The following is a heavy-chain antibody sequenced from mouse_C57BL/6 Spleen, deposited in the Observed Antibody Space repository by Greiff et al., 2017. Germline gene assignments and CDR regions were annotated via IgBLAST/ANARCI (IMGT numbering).Heavy chain of an antibody. D-gene: IGHD4-1*01. J-gene: IGHJ2*01. CDR1: GFTFSSYT. V-gene: IGHV5-9*01. Sequence: EVQLVESGGGLVKPGGSLKLSCAASGFTFSSYTMSWVRQTPEKRLEWVATISGGGGNTYYPDSVKGRFTISRDNAKNTLYLQMSSLRSEDTALYYCARAVPNFFFDDWGQGTTLTVSS. CDR2: ISGGGGNT. CDR3: ARAVPNFFFDD.